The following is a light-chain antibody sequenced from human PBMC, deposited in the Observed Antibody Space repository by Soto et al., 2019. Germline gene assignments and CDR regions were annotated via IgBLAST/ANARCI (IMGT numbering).Light chain of an antibody. V-gene: IGKV3-20*01. J-gene: IGKJ1*01. CDR2: GPS. Sequence: EIVLTQSPGTLSLSPGERATLSCRASQSVSNNYLAWYQHKPGQPPRLLIYGPSSRAAGIPDRFSGSGSGTDFTLTISRLEPEDFAMYYCQQYGTPPRTFGQGTKVEIK. CDR3: QQYGTPPRT. CDR1: QSVSNNY.